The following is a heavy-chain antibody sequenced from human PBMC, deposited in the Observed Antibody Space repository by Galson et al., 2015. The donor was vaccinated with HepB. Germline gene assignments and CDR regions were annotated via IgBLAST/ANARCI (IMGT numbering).Heavy chain of an antibody. Sequence: SVKVSCKASGGTFSSYAISWVRQAPGQGLEWMGGIIPIFGTANYAQKFQGRVTITADKSTSTAYMELSSLRSEDTAVYYCARGAADYAYYFDYWGQGTLVTVSS. D-gene: IGHD4-17*01. CDR2: IIPIFGTA. V-gene: IGHV1-69*06. CDR1: GGTFSSYA. CDR3: ARGAADYAYYFDY. J-gene: IGHJ4*02.